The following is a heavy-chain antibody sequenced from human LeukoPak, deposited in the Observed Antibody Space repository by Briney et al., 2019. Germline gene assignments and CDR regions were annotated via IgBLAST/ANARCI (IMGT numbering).Heavy chain of an antibody. CDR2: ISTTSDYI. J-gene: IGHJ4*02. CDR3: ARGGIYSQGFDY. Sequence: PGGSLRLSCAASGFTFSGYSMNWVRQAPGKGLEWVSSISTTSDYIYYAASLKGRVAISRDNAKNSLYLQMNSLRAEDTAIYYCARGGIYSQGFDYWGQGALVTVSS. D-gene: IGHD6-13*01. V-gene: IGHV3-21*01. CDR1: GFTFSGYS.